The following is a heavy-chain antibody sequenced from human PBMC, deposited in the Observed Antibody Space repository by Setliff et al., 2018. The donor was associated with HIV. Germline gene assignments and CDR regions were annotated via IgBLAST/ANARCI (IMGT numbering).Heavy chain of an antibody. D-gene: IGHD1-26*01. V-gene: IGHV4-59*11. CDR2: VYYRGDT. J-gene: IGHJ3*02. CDR3: ARLDDSGSYYENAFDM. CDR1: GDSMRNQY. Sequence: SETLSLTCTVSGDSMRNQYWSWIRQSPGKGLEWIGSVYYRGDTHYNPSLKSRVTISADTSKNQFSLNPYSVTAADTAVYYCARLDDSGSYYENAFDMWGQGTRVTVSS.